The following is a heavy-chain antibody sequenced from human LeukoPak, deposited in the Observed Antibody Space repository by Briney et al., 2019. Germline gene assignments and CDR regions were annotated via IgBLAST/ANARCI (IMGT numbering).Heavy chain of an antibody. V-gene: IGHV1-69*04. Sequence: SVKVSCKASGGTFSSYAISWVRQAPGQGLEWMGRIIPILGIANYAQKFQGRVTITADKSTSTAHMELSSLRSEDTAVYYRASSITMVRGVYNWFDPWGQGTLVTVSS. CDR3: ASSITMVRGVYNWFDP. J-gene: IGHJ5*02. D-gene: IGHD3-10*01. CDR2: IIPILGIA. CDR1: GGTFSSYA.